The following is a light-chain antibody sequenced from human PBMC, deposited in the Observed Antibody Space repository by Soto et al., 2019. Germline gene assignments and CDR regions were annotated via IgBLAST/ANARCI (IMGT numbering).Light chain of an antibody. CDR1: QSVSSRS. CDR2: GAS. V-gene: IGKV3-20*01. J-gene: IGKJ1*01. Sequence: EIVLTQSPGTLSLSPGERATLSCRASQSVSSRSLAWYQQKPGRAPRLLISGASSRAADIPDRFSGSGSGTDFTLTINRLEPEDFAVYYCQQYDSSPRTFGQGTKVDIK. CDR3: QQYDSSPRT.